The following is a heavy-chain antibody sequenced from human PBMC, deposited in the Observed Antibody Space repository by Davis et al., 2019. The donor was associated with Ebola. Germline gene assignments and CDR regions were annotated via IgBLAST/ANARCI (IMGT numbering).Heavy chain of an antibody. J-gene: IGHJ4*02. D-gene: IGHD2-2*01. CDR3: ARSLTSDWRGGFDS. CDR1: GFTFRSYA. CDR2: IYAGSNT. Sequence: GSLRLSCAASGFTFRSYAMSWVRHAPGKGLEWVSVIYAGSNTYYADSVRGRFIISRDKTKNTVGLQMSSLRAEDTAVYYCARSLTSDWRGGFDSWGQGTLVTVSS. V-gene: IGHV3-23*03.